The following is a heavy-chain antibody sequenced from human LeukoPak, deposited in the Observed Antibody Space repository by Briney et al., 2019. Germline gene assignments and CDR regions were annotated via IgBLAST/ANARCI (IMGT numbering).Heavy chain of an antibody. Sequence: SGGSLRLSCAASGYTFSNYEMNWVRQAPGKGLEWVAVISYDGSNKYYADSVKGRFTISRDNSKNTLYLQMNSLRAEDTAVYYCSGSGYYYYGMDVWGQGTTVTVSS. CDR3: SGSGYYYYGMDV. CDR1: GYTFSNYE. V-gene: IGHV3-30*03. D-gene: IGHD1-26*01. CDR2: ISYDGSNK. J-gene: IGHJ6*02.